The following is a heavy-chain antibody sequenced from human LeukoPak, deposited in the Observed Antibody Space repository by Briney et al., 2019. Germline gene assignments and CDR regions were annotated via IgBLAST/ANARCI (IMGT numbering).Heavy chain of an antibody. CDR3: ARGPNSNWSGLDS. D-gene: IGHD6-6*01. CDR2: ISPTGSTT. CDR1: GFSFSGHW. Sequence: GGSLRLSCTASGFSFSGHWMHWARQLPGRGLVWVSRISPTGSTTSYADSVKGRFTVSRDNAKNTLYLQVNNLRAEDTAVYYCARGPNSNWSGLDSWGQGTLLTVSS. V-gene: IGHV3-74*01. J-gene: IGHJ4*02.